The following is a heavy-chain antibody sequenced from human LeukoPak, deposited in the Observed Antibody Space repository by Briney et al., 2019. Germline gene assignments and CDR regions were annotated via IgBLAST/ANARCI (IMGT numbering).Heavy chain of an antibody. CDR1: GFAFSSYW. CDR3: ARDLSGVTGYTYGRGIDY. Sequence: GGSLRLSCAASGFAFSSYWMSWVRQAPGKGLEWVANIKQDGSEKYYVDSVKGRFTISRDNAKTSLYLQMNSLRAEDTAVYYCARDLSGVTGYTYGRGIDYWGQGTLVTVSS. D-gene: IGHD5-18*01. J-gene: IGHJ4*02. V-gene: IGHV3-7*01. CDR2: IKQDGSEK.